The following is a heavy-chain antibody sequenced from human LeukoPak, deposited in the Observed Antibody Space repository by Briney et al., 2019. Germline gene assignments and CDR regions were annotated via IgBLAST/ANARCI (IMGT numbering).Heavy chain of an antibody. V-gene: IGHV3-23*01. J-gene: IGHJ4*02. CDR2: ISGSGGST. Sequence: PGRSLRLSCAASGFTFSSYGMHWVRQAPGKGLEWVSAISGSGGSTYYADSVKGRFTISRDNSKNTLYLQMNSLRAEDTAVYYCAKPPSSGEDYWGQGTLVTVSS. CDR1: GFTFSSYG. CDR3: AKPPSSGEDY. D-gene: IGHD2-15*01.